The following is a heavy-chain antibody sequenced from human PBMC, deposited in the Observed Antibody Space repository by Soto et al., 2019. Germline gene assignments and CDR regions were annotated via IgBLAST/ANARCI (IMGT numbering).Heavy chain of an antibody. CDR2: INPYDGNT. D-gene: IGHD6-13*01. V-gene: IGHV1-18*04. CDR1: GYTFSNYG. CDR3: ATPATGDY. Sequence: QVQLVQSGAEVKKSGASVKVSCTASGYTFSNYGISWVRQAPGQGLEWMGWINPYDGNTNYAQKFQGRVTMTTDTSTSKAYMEVKRLTSDDAAVYYCATPATGDYWGQGTLVSVSS. J-gene: IGHJ4*02.